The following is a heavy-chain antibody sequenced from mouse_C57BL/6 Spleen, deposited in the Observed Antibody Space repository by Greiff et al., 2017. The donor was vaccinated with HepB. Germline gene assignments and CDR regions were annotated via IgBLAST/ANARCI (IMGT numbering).Heavy chain of an antibody. D-gene: IGHD4-1*01. CDR3: ASSANWDEAWFAY. CDR2: IWSGGST. V-gene: IGHV2-2*01. CDR1: GFSLTSYG. Sequence: QVQLQQSGPGLVQPSQSLSITCTVSGFSLTSYGVHWVRQSPGKGLEWLGVIWSGGSTDYNAAFISRLSISKDNSKSQVFFKMNSLQADDTAIYYCASSANWDEAWFAYWGQGTLVTVSA. J-gene: IGHJ3*01.